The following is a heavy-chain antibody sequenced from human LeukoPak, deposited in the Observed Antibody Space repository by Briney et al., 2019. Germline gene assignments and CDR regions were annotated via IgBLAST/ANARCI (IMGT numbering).Heavy chain of an antibody. V-gene: IGHV3-33*01. J-gene: IGHJ4*02. CDR3: ARDQYDTWSRRGNFDS. CDR2: IWYDGSNK. D-gene: IGHD3-3*01. CDR1: GFTFSSYG. Sequence: GGSLRLSCAASGFTFSSYGMHWVRQAPGKGLEWVAVIWYDGSNKYYADSVKGRFTISRDNTKNSLYLQMNSLRVEDTAVFYCARDQYDTWSRRGNFDSWGQGTLVIVSS.